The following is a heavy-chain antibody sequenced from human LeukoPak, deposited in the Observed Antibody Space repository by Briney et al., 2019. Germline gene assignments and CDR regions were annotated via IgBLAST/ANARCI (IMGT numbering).Heavy chain of an antibody. CDR1: GFIFSSYA. Sequence: PGGVLRLSCAGSGFIFSSYALSWVRQAPGKGLEWVSAISTSGANTYYADSVRGRFTISRDNSKNTLYLQMNTLRAEDTAVYYCATTKEARRYFDYWGQGTLVTVSS. D-gene: IGHD1-1*01. CDR3: ATTKEARRYFDY. V-gene: IGHV3-23*01. CDR2: ISTSGANT. J-gene: IGHJ4*02.